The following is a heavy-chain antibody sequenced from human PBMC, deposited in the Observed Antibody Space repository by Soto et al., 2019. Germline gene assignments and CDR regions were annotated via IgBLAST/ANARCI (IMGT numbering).Heavy chain of an antibody. Sequence: SETLSLTCSVSGGSISSGYSYWSWIRQPPGKGLEWIGNIYYSGNTYYNPSLKSRLIISIDTSKNQFSLKLSSVTAADTAVYYCGRSHPLGLRLGQGSLGEYYNEGMDVWGKGTTV. J-gene: IGHJ6*04. V-gene: IGHV4-30-4*01. D-gene: IGHD3-16*02. CDR3: GRSHPLGLRLGQGSLGEYYNEGMDV. CDR2: IYYSGNT. CDR1: GGSISSGYSY.